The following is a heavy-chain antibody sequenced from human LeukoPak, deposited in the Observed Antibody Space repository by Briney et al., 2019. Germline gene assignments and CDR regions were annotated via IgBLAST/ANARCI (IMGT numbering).Heavy chain of an antibody. CDR1: GFTFSTYA. CDR3: AKDRGFSGRQGATDY. J-gene: IGHJ4*02. V-gene: IGHV3-30-3*01. D-gene: IGHD1-26*01. CDR2: ISYDGSNI. Sequence: PGRSLRLSCAASGFTFSTYAIHWVRQAPGKGLEWVAVISYDGSNIYYADSVKGRFTISRDNSKNTLYLQMNSLRAEDTAVYYCAKDRGFSGRQGATDYWGQGTLVTVSS.